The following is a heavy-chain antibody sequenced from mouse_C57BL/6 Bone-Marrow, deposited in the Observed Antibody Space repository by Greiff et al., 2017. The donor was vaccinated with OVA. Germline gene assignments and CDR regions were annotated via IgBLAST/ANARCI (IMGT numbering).Heavy chain of an antibody. J-gene: IGHJ2*01. V-gene: IGHV5-4*01. CDR1: GFTFSSYA. CDR3: ARKRAYYGNYVDYFDY. CDR2: ISDGGSYT. Sequence: EVQLVESGGGLVKPGGSLKLSCAASGFTFSSYAMSWVRQTPEKRLEWVATISDGGSYTYYPDNVKGRFTISRDNAKNNLYLQMSQLKSEDTAMDYCARKRAYYGNYVDYFDYWGQGTTLTVSS. D-gene: IGHD2-10*01.